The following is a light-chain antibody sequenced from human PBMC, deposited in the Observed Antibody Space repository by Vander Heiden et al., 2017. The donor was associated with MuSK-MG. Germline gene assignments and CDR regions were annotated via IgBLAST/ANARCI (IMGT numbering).Light chain of an antibody. CDR1: SSDFGDYKY. CDR2: DVS. Sequence: QSALTQPASVSGSPGQSITISCTGTSSDFGDYKYVSWYQQHPGKAPKLMIYDVSNRPSGVSNRFSGSKSGNTASLTISGLQPEDEADYYCSSYTSSSIRVFGSATKVTVL. V-gene: IGLV2-14*01. J-gene: IGLJ1*01. CDR3: SSYTSSSIRV.